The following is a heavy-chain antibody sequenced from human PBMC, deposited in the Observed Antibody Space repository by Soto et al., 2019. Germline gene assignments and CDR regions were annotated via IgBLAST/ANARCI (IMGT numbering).Heavy chain of an antibody. J-gene: IGHJ3*02. V-gene: IGHV3-9*01. Sequence: EVQLVESGGGLVQPGRSLRLSCAASGFTFDDYAMHWVRQAPGKGLEWVSGISWNSGSIGYADSVKGRFTISRDNAKNSLYLQMNSLRAEETALYYCAKGLYSSGWYGGDAFDIWGQGTMVTVSS. CDR2: ISWNSGSI. CDR1: GFTFDDYA. D-gene: IGHD6-19*01. CDR3: AKGLYSSGWYGGDAFDI.